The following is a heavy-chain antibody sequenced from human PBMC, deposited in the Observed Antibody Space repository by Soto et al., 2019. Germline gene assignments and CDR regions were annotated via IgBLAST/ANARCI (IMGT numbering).Heavy chain of an antibody. D-gene: IGHD3-10*01. CDR3: AKDIPPHITMVRGVIIYYYYYYMDV. CDR1: GFTFSSYG. V-gene: IGHV3-30*18. J-gene: IGHJ6*03. Sequence: GGSLRLSCAASGFTFSSYGMHWVRQAPGKGLEWVAVISYDGSNKYYADSVKGRFTISRDNSKNTLYLQMNSLRAEDTAVYYCAKDIPPHITMVRGVIIYYYYYYMDVWGKGTTVTVSS. CDR2: ISYDGSNK.